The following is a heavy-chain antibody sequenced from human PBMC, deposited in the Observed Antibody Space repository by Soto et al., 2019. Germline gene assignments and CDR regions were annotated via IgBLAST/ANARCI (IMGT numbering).Heavy chain of an antibody. Sequence: QVQLVQSGAEVKKPGASVKVSCKASGYTFTSYGISWVRQAPGQGLEWMGWISAYNGNTNYAQKLQGRVTMTTDTSXITASMELRSRRSDDTAVYYCAREIAARPAPFGMDVWGQGTTATVSS. CDR1: GYTFTSYG. CDR3: AREIAARPAPFGMDV. V-gene: IGHV1-18*01. D-gene: IGHD6-6*01. J-gene: IGHJ6*02. CDR2: ISAYNGNT.